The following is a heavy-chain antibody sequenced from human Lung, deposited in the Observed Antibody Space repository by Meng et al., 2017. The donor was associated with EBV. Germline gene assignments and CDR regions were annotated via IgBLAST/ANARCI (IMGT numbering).Heavy chain of an antibody. CDR3: ARGHSIAAASIDY. Sequence: QEHLQQSGPGLVKPSGTLSLTCAVSGGSISSSNWWSLLRPPPENGLGIVGEIYHSGSTNYNTSPKSRVTISDKKSKKHFPLKQIDVTAANTAVYYCARGHSIAAASIDYWGQGTLVTVSS. CDR2: IYHSGST. CDR1: GGSISSSNW. D-gene: IGHD6-13*01. J-gene: IGHJ4*02. V-gene: IGHV4-4*02.